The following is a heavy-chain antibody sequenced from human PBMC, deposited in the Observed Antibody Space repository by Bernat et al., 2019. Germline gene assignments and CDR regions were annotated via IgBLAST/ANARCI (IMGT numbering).Heavy chain of an antibody. J-gene: IGHJ4*02. D-gene: IGHD4-23*01. CDR3: AKTAVVHFDY. V-gene: IGHV3-33*06. Sequence: QVQLVESGGGVVQPGRSLRLSCAASGFTFSSYGMHWVRQAPGKGLEWVAVIWYDGSNKYYADSVKGRFTISRDNSKNTLYLQMNSLRAEDTAVYYCAKTAVVHFDYWGQGTLVTVSS. CDR2: IWYDGSNK. CDR1: GFTFSSYG.